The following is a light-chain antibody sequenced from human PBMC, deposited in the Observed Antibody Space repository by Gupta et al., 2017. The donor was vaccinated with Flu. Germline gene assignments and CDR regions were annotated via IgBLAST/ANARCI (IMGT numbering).Light chain of an antibody. J-gene: IGKJ4*01. Sequence: EIVLTQSPSILSLSPGERATLSCRASQSMNSYLAWYQQKPGQAPRLLIYDASNRATGIPTRFSGSGSGTDFTLTISSLEPEDFAVYYCQQRKSWPLTFGGGTKVEIK. CDR1: QSMNSY. CDR3: QQRKSWPLT. V-gene: IGKV3-11*01. CDR2: DAS.